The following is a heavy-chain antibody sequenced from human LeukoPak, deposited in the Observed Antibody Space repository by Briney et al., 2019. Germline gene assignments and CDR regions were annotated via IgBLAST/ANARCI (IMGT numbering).Heavy chain of an antibody. V-gene: IGHV3-7*01. CDR2: IKPDGSDK. J-gene: IGHJ4*02. D-gene: IGHD4-23*01. CDR3: ARAGNLDN. CDR1: GFTFSSYW. Sequence: GGSLRLSCAASGFTFSSYWMSWVRQAPGKGLEWVAQIKPDGSDKYYVDSVKGRFTISRDNAKNSLNLQMNSPRAEDTAVYYCARAGNLDNWGQGTLVTVSS.